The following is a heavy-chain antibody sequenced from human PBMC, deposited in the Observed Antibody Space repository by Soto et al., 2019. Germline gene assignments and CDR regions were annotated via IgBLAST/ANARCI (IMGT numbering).Heavy chain of an antibody. CDR2: IRSRAYVGTK. J-gene: IGHJ6*01. CDR1: VFSFGDYD. D-gene: IGHD3-22*01. Sequence: PGGSLLVSCTFSVFSFGDYDMNWFRQAPGKGLEWVSIIRSRAYVGTKEYAASVKGRFTISRDDSISIAYLQMNSLKTEDTAVYFCSRGEDYYGSPLMDVWGQGTTVTVSS. CDR3: SRGEDYYGSPLMDV. V-gene: IGHV3-49*03.